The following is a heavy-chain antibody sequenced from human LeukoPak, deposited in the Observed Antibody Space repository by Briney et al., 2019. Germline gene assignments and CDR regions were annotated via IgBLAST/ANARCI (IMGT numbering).Heavy chain of an antibody. V-gene: IGHV4-61*02. J-gene: IGHJ6*03. CDR1: GGSISSGSYY. Sequence: SETLSLTCTVSGGSISSGSYYWSWIRQPAGKGLEWIGRIYTSGSTNYNPSLKSRATISVDTSKNQFSLKLSSVTAEDTAVYYCARFRRYCSSNSCYDLGYYYYYMGVWGKGTTVTVAS. CDR2: IYTSGST. CDR3: ARFRRYCSSNSCYDLGYYYYYMGV. D-gene: IGHD2-2*01.